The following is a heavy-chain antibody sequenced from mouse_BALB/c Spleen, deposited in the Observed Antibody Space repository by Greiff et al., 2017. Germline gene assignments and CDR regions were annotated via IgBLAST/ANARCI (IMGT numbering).Heavy chain of an antibody. D-gene: IGHD1-1*02. V-gene: IGHV14-3*02. CDR2: IDPANGNT. Sequence: EVQLQQSGAELVKPGASVKLSCTASGFNIKDTYMHWVKQRPEQGLEWIGRIDPANGNTKYDPKFQGKATITADTSSNTAYLQLSSLTSEDTAVYYCAKNYDYAMDYWGQGTSVTVSS. CDR3: AKNYDYAMDY. CDR1: GFNIKDTY. J-gene: IGHJ4*01.